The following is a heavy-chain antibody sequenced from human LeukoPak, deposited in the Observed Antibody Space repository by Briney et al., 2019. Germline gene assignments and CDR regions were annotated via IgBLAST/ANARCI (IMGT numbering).Heavy chain of an antibody. J-gene: IGHJ4*02. V-gene: IGHV4-34*01. CDR3: GRSMIRGVITGVFDY. CDR1: GVSFSGYY. Sequence: PSETLSLTCAVCGVSFSGYYWSWIRQPPGKGLEGIGEINHSGSTNYNPSLKSRVTISVDTSNNQFSLKLSSVTAAGTAVYYCGRSMIRGVITGVFDYWGQGTLVTVSS. D-gene: IGHD3-10*01. CDR2: INHSGST.